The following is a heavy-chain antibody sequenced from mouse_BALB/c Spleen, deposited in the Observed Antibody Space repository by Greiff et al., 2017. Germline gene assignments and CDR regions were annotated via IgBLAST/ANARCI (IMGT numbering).Heavy chain of an antibody. CDR3: ARFNWDDAY. J-gene: IGHJ3*01. Sequence: EVQLVESGGGLVQPGGSRKLSCAASGFTFSSFGMHWVRQAPEKGLEWVAYISSGSSTIYYADTVKGRFTISRDNPKNTLFLQMTSLRSEDTAMYYCARFNWDDAYWGQGTLVTVSA. D-gene: IGHD4-1*01. V-gene: IGHV5-17*02. CDR1: GFTFSSFG. CDR2: ISSGSSTI.